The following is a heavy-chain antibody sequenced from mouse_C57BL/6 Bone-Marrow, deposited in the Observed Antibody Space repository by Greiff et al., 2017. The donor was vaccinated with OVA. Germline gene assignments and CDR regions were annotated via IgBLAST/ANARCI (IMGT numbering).Heavy chain of an antibody. D-gene: IGHD1-1*01. Sequence: VQLQQSGAELVRPGASVKLSCTASGFNIKDDYMHWVKQRPEQGLEWIGWIDPENGDTEYASKFQGKATITADTSSNTAYLQLSSLTSEDTAVYYCTTHHYGSSLHLYFDVWGTGTTVTVSS. CDR1: GFNIKDDY. V-gene: IGHV14-4*01. J-gene: IGHJ1*03. CDR3: TTHHYGSSLHLYFDV. CDR2: IDPENGDT.